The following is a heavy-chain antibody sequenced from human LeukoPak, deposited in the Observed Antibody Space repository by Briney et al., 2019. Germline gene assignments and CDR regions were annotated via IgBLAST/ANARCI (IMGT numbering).Heavy chain of an antibody. J-gene: IGHJ4*02. V-gene: IGHV5-51*01. CDR1: GYSFTSYW. Sequence: GESLKISCKGSGYSFTSYWIGWVRQMPGKGLEWMGIIYPGDSDTRYSPSFQGQGTIPADKSISTAYLQWSSLKASDTAMYYCASAGGSGSYTPHQFDYWGQGTLVTVSS. CDR2: IYPGDSDT. D-gene: IGHD3-10*01. CDR3: ASAGGSGSYTPHQFDY.